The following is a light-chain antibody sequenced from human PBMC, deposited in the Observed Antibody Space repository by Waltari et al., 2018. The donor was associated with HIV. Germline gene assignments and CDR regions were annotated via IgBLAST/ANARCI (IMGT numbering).Light chain of an antibody. CDR2: DKA. Sequence: SSELTQDPAVSVALGQTVRITCQGDTLRSYHASWYQQNPGPAPVLVMYDKANRPSGIPDRFSGSSSGNTVSLTITGAQAEDEADYYCHSRDSSGNLWVFGGGTMVTVL. V-gene: IGLV3-19*01. CDR3: HSRDSSGNLWV. CDR1: TLRSYH. J-gene: IGLJ3*02.